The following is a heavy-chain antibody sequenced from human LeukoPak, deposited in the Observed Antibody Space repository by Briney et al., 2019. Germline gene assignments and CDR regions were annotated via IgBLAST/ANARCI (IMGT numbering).Heavy chain of an antibody. V-gene: IGHV4-30-4*08. CDR1: GGSISSGDYY. CDR2: IYYSGST. D-gene: IGHD3-22*01. Sequence: SQTLSLTCTVSGGSISSGDYYWSWIRQPPGKGLEWIGYIYYSGSTYYNPSLKSRVTISLDTSKNQFSLKLSSVTAADTAVYYCAREDYYVYYFDYWGQGTLVTVSS. J-gene: IGHJ4*02. CDR3: AREDYYVYYFDY.